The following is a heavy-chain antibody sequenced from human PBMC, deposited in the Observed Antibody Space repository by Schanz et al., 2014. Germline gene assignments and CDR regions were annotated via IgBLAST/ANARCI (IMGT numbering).Heavy chain of an antibody. CDR1: GGSISSGSYY. Sequence: QVQLQESGPGLVKPSQTLSLTCSVSGGSISSGSYYWNWIRQPAGKGLEWIGRVYTSGSTNYTPSPKGRAPIPLAPPNTHSPLKLGSLPAADTAVYYCARGGARRFPVVPDAIQGLRGHYYYYYLDVWGKGTTVTASS. CDR3: ARGGARRFPVVPDAIQGLRGHYYYYYLDV. D-gene: IGHD2-2*02. CDR2: VYTSGST. J-gene: IGHJ6*03. V-gene: IGHV4-61*02.